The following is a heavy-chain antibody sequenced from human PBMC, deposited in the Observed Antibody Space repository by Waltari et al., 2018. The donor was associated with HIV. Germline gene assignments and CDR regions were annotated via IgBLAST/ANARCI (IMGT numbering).Heavy chain of an antibody. CDR2: ISNSGGST. Sequence: EVQLLESGGGLVQPGGSLRLPCAASGFTFSSYAMSWVRQAPGKGLEWVSAISNSGGSTYYADSVKGRFSISRDNSKNTLYLQMNSLRDEDTAVYYCAKDLSSISMIIPRSYFDYWGQGTLVTVSS. D-gene: IGHD3-22*01. CDR3: AKDLSSISMIIPRSYFDY. J-gene: IGHJ4*02. CDR1: GFTFSSYA. V-gene: IGHV3-23*01.